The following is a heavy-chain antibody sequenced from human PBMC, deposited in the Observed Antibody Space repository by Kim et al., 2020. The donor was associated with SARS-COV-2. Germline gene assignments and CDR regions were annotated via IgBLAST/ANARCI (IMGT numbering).Heavy chain of an antibody. V-gene: IGHV1-3*01. CDR3: ARDGYCSGGSCFIDY. D-gene: IGHD2-15*01. Sequence: ASVKVSCKASGYTFTSYAMHWVRQAPGQRLEWMGWINAGNGNTKYSQKFQGRVTITRDTSASTAYMELSSLRSEDTAVYYCARDGYCSGGSCFIDYWGQGTLVTVSS. J-gene: IGHJ4*02. CDR1: GYTFTSYA. CDR2: INAGNGNT.